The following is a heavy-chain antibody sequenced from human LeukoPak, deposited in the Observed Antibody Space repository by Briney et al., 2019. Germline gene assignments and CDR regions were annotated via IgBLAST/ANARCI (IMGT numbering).Heavy chain of an antibody. CDR3: ARGPPTFDQLRTFLVTNY. V-gene: IGHV1-69*04. CDR2: IIPILGIA. Sequence: EASVKVSCKASGGTFSSYAISWVRQAPGQGLEWMGRIIPILGIANYAQKFQGRVTITADKSTSTAYMELSSLRSEDTAVYYCARGPPTFDQLRTFLVTNYWGQGTLVTVSS. D-gene: IGHD1-7*01. J-gene: IGHJ4*02. CDR1: GGTFSSYA.